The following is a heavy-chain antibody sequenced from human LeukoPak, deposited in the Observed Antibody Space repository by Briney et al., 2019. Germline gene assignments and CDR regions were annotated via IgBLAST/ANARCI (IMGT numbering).Heavy chain of an antibody. CDR3: AREETIAVAGSDY. D-gene: IGHD6-19*01. CDR2: IYSGGST. J-gene: IGHJ4*02. CDR1: GFTVSSNY. Sequence: GGSLRLSCAASGFTVSSNYMSWVRQAPGRGLEWVSVIYSGGSTYYADSVKGRFTISRDNSTNTLYLQMTSLRALDTAVSSCAREETIAVAGSDYWGQGTLVTVSS. V-gene: IGHV3-66*02.